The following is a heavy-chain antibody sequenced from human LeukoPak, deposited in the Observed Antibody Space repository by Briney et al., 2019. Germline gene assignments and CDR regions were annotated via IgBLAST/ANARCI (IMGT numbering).Heavy chain of an antibody. CDR2: IDPSDSYT. D-gene: IGHD5-12*01. CDR1: GYRFTSYW. J-gene: IGHJ6*04. V-gene: IGHV5-10-1*01. Sequence: GESLKISCKGSGYRFTSYWISWVRQMPGKGLEWMGRIDPSDSYTNYSPSFQGHVTISADKSISTAYLQWSSLKASDTAMYYCARGTIVATIGYYNNYGMDVWGKGTTVTVSS. CDR3: ARGTIVATIGYYNNYGMDV.